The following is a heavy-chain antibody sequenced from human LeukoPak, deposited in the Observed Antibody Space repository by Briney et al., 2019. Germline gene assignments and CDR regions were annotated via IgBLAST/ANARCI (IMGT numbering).Heavy chain of an antibody. CDR2: IHYSGST. CDR1: RGSINTGNYY. D-gene: IGHD2-2*01. Sequence: PSQTLSLTCTVSRGSINTGNYYWSWIRQPPGKGLEWLGFIHYSGSTDYNPSLKSRVSISIDTSKNQFSLQLSSVTAADSAVYYCARGSSVLEPANWFDPWGQGTLVTASS. J-gene: IGHJ5*02. CDR3: ARGSSVLEPANWFDP. V-gene: IGHV4-30-4*01.